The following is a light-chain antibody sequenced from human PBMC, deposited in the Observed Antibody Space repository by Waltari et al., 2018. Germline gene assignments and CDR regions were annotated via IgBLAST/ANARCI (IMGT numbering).Light chain of an antibody. CDR2: GAS. V-gene: IGKV3-20*01. CDR1: QSLTKKY. Sequence: RVSQSLTKKYLAWYQQKPGQAPRLLIYGASIRAAGIPDRFSGSGSGTDFALTISRLEPEDFAVYYCQQYGSSVMYTFGQGTKLEIK. J-gene: IGKJ2*01. CDR3: QQYGSSVMYT.